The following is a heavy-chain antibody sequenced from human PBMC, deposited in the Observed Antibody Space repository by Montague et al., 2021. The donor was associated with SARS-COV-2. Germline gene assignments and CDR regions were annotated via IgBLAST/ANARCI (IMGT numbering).Heavy chain of an antibody. CDR3: VKSYSGNYWVYFDS. CDR2: IGGSGDKT. CDR1: GFTFQTYA. J-gene: IGHJ4*02. Sequence: SLRLSCAASGFTFQTYAMNWARQAPGKGLEWVAVIGGSGDKTHYAASVKGRFTISRDDSESTLYLQMNSLRADDTAVYYCVKSYSGNYWVYFDSWGQGTLVTVSS. V-gene: IGHV3-23*01. D-gene: IGHD1-26*01.